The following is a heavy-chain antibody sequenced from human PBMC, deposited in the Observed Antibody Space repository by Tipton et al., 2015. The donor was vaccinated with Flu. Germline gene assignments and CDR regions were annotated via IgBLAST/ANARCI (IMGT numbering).Heavy chain of an antibody. CDR1: GGSTSSFY. CDR3: SRDFCSGGFCYPDY. D-gene: IGHD2-15*01. CDR2: IYTTGGT. V-gene: IGHV4-4*07. J-gene: IGHJ4*02. Sequence: TLSLTCTVSGGSTSSFYWSWIRQPAGKALEWIGRIYTTGGTTYNPSLKSRVTISLDTSKNQFSLKLSSVTAADTAVYYCSRDFCSGGFCYPDYWGQGTLVTVSS.